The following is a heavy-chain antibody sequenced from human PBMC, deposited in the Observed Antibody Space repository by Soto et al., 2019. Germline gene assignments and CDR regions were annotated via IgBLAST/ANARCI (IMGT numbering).Heavy chain of an antibody. V-gene: IGHV4-34*01. J-gene: IGHJ5*02. CDR2: INHSGST. CDR1: GGSFSGYY. D-gene: IGHD6-13*01. CDR3: ARGLDIAAAGTEWFDP. Sequence: QVQLQQWGAGLLKPSETLSLTCAVYGGSFSGYYWSWIRQPPGKGLEWIGEINHSGSTNYNPSLKRRVTIAVDTSKNQFSLKLSSVTAADTAVYYCARGLDIAAAGTEWFDPWGQGNLVTVSS.